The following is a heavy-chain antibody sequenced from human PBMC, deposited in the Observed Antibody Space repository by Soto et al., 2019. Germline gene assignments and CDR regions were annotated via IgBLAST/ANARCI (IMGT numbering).Heavy chain of an antibody. CDR1: GFTFSSYW. V-gene: IGHV3-7*01. CDR3: ARFDSSGYYYDVY. CDR2: IKQDGSEK. Sequence: GGSLRLSCAASGFTFSSYWMSWVRQAPGKGLGWVANIKQDGSEKYYVDSVKGRFTISRDNAKNSLYLQMNSLRAEDTAVYYCARFDSSGYYYDVYWGQGTLVTVSS. J-gene: IGHJ4*02. D-gene: IGHD3-22*01.